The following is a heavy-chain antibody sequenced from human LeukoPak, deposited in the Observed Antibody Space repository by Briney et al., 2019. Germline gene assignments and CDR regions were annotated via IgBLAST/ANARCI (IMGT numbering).Heavy chain of an antibody. V-gene: IGHV4-34*01. CDR2: INHSGST. D-gene: IGHD4-17*01. CDR1: GGSFSGYY. CDR3: ARWETTGNFDY. J-gene: IGHJ4*02. Sequence: PSETLSLTCAVYGGSFSGYYWSWIRQPPGKGLEWIGEINHSGSTNYNPSLKSRVTISVDTSKNQFSLKLSSVTAADTAVHYCARWETTGNFDYWGQGTLVTVSS.